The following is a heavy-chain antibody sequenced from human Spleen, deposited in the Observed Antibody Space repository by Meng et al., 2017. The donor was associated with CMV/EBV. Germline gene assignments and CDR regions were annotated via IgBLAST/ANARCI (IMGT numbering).Heavy chain of an antibody. CDR3: ARGAHYYPRYFDY. CDR2: IFTSGST. Sequence: VQRQESGPGLVKPSETLSLTCIVSGDSIGTYYWTWIRQPDGKGLEWIGHIFTSGSTNYNPSLKRRVTMSIDPSKNQFSLKLSSVTAADTAVYYCARGAHYYPRYFDYWGQGALVTVSS. CDR1: GDSIGTYY. V-gene: IGHV4-4*07. D-gene: IGHD3-10*01. J-gene: IGHJ4*02.